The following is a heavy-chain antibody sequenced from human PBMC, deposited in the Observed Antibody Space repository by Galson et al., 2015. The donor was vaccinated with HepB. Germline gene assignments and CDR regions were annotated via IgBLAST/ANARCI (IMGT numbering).Heavy chain of an antibody. Sequence: SLRLSCADSGFTFSSYSMNWVRQAQGKGLEWVSSISSSSSYIYYADSVKGRFTISRDNAKNSLYLQMNSLRAEDTAVYYCARGDHGMWVAARSYYYYGMDVWGQGTTVTVSS. CDR1: GFTFSSYS. J-gene: IGHJ6*02. V-gene: IGHV3-21*01. CDR2: ISSSSSYI. D-gene: IGHD6-6*01. CDR3: ARGDHGMWVAARSYYYYGMDV.